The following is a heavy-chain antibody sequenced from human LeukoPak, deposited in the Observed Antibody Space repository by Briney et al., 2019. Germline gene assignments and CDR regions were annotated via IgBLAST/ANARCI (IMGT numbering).Heavy chain of an antibody. Sequence: GASVKVSCKASGGTFSSYAISWVRQAPGQGLEWMGGIIPIFGTANYAQKFQGRVTITADESTSTAYMELSSLRSEDTAVYYCATPHPYYYYYYMDVWGKGTTVTVSS. CDR3: ATPHPYYYYYYMDV. CDR1: GGTFSSYA. J-gene: IGHJ6*03. V-gene: IGHV1-69*01. CDR2: IIPIFGTA.